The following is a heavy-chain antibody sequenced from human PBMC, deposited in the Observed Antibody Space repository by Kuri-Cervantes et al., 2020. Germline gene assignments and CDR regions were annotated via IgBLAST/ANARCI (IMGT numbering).Heavy chain of an antibody. CDR1: GFTFSSYS. CDR3: ATLDSSGWYFDP. CDR2: ISSSSSTI. V-gene: IGHV3-48*02. Sequence: GGSLRLSCAASGFTFSSYSMNWVRQAPGKGLEWVSYISSSSSTIYYADSVKGRFTISRDNAKNSLYLQMNSLRDEDTAVYYCATLDSSGWYFDPWGQGTLVTVSS. D-gene: IGHD6-19*01. J-gene: IGHJ5*02.